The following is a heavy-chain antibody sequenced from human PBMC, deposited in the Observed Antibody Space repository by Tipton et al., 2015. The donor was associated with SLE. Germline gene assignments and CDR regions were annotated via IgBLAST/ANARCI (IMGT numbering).Heavy chain of an antibody. CDR2: INSDGSST. CDR3: ARAPKHEVDY. J-gene: IGHJ4*01. D-gene: IGHD2-21*01. Sequence: SLRLSCAASGFSFSTYWMHWVRQAPGKGLVWVSRINSDGSSTTYADSVKGRFTISRDNAMNTLYLQMHSLRAEDTAVYYCARAPKHEVDYWGQGTLVTVAS. V-gene: IGHV3-74*01. CDR1: GFSFSTYW.